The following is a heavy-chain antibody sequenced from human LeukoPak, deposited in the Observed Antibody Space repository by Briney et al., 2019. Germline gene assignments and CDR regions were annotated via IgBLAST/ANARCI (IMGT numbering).Heavy chain of an antibody. CDR2: ISYDGSNK. CDR3: ARDGLSIYGSGSYYNAPWTYYFDY. CDR1: GFTFSSYA. V-gene: IGHV3-30*04. J-gene: IGHJ4*02. D-gene: IGHD3-10*01. Sequence: PGGSLRLSCAASGFTFSSYAMHWVRQAPGKGLEWVAVISYDGSNKYYADSVKGRFTISRDNSKNTLYLQMNSLRAEDTAVYYRARDGLSIYGSGSYYNAPWTYYFDYWGQGTLVTVSS.